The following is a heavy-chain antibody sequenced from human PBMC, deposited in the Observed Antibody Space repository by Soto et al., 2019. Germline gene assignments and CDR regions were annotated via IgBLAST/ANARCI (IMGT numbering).Heavy chain of an antibody. CDR1: GGSISSYY. V-gene: IGHV4-59*01. CDR2: IYYRGST. CDR3: AREGGSNPYYFDY. J-gene: IGHJ4*02. Sequence: SETLSLTCTVSGGSISSYYWSWIRQPPGKGLEWIGYIYYRGSTNYNPSLKSRVTISVDTSKNQFSLKLSSVTAADTAVYYCAREGGSNPYYFDYWGQGTLVTVSS. D-gene: IGHD4-4*01.